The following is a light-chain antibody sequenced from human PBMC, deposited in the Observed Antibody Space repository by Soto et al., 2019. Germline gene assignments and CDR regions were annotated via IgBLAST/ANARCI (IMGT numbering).Light chain of an antibody. CDR2: DAS. J-gene: IGKJ4*01. CDR3: QQCSWHPFSVT. V-gene: IGKV3-15*01. Sequence: EIVMTQSPATLCVSPGERATLSCRASQSVSSNLAWYQQKPGQAPRLLIYDASTRATGIPARFSGSGSGTEYTLTISSLQSEDSAVYYCQQCSWHPFSVTFGGGTKVEIK. CDR1: QSVSSN.